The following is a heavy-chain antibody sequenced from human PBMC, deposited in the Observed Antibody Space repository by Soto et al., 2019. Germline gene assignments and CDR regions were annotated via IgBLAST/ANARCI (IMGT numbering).Heavy chain of an antibody. V-gene: IGHV3-9*01. CDR1: GFTFDDYA. Sequence: GGSLRLSCAASGFTFDDYAMHWVRQVPGKGLEWVSGINWNSGSIGYGGSVKGRFAISRDNAKNSLHLQMNSLSAEDTAFYYCVKDESINWYSGHFRHWGQGTLVTVSS. J-gene: IGHJ1*01. D-gene: IGHD6-13*01. CDR3: VKDESINWYSGHFRH. CDR2: INWNSGSI.